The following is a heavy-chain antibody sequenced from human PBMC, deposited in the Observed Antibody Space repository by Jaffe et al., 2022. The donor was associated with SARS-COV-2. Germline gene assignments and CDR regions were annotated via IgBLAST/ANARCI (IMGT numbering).Heavy chain of an antibody. CDR1: GGSIRSGGYS. Sequence: QVQLRESGSGLLKPSQTLSLTCAVSGGSIRSGGYSWSWIRQTPGKGLEFIGYIYHSGRTYYNPSLKSRVTISVDRSKNQFSLNLSSVTAADTAVYFCARGGYLGESYGGIFDYWGQGAPITVSS. V-gene: IGHV4-30-2*01. CDR2: IYHSGRT. J-gene: IGHJ4*02. D-gene: IGHD3-16*01. CDR3: ARGGYLGESYGGIFDY.